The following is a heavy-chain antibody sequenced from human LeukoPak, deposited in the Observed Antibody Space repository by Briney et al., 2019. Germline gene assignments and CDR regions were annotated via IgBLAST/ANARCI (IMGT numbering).Heavy chain of an antibody. Sequence: PRGSLRLSCAASGFTFSNYAMHWVRQAPGKGLEWVAFVSYDGSYQFYADSVRGRFTISRDNSKNTLHLQMSSLRPDDTAVFYCARDVTNNYSFDYWGQGSLVTVSS. J-gene: IGHJ4*02. CDR3: ARDVTNNYSFDY. CDR1: GFTFSNYA. V-gene: IGHV3-30*15. CDR2: VSYDGSYQ. D-gene: IGHD2-8*01.